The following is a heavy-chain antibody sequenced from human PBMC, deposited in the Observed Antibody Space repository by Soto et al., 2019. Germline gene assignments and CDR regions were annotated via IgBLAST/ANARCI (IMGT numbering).Heavy chain of an antibody. CDR3: ASDYTSYFDY. Sequence: ASVRVSCKASGGTFSSYAISWVRQAPGQGLEWMGGIIPIFGTANYAQKFQGRVTITADESTSTAYMELSSLRSEDTAVYYCASDYTSYFDYWGQGTLVTVSS. CDR1: GGTFSSYA. D-gene: IGHD4-4*01. CDR2: IIPIFGTA. J-gene: IGHJ4*02. V-gene: IGHV1-69*13.